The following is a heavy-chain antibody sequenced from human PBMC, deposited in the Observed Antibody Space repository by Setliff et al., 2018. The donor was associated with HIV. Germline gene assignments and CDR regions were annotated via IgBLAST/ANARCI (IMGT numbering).Heavy chain of an antibody. CDR3: ARAGVVEGYYY. V-gene: IGHV3-48*01. CDR2: ISGLGGGTI. D-gene: IGHD2-15*01. J-gene: IGHJ4*02. Sequence: GGSLRLSCATSGFTFDSYSIIWVRQAPGKGLEWVSYISGLGGGTIYYADSVRGRFTISRDDAEKSVYLQMNSLRAEDTAVYYCARAGVVEGYYYWGQGMLVTSPQ. CDR1: GFTFDSYS.